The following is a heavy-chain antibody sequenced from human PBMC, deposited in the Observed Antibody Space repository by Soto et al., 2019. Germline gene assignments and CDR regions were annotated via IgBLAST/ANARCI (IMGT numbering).Heavy chain of an antibody. CDR1: GFSLTTTHMG. CDR3: AHAGDYDLLSFDH. J-gene: IGHJ4*02. V-gene: IGHV2-5*02. Sequence: QITLKESGPPLVRPAQTLTLTCAFSGFSLTTTHMGVAWIRQPPGKALEWLALIYWDDDKRYSPSLKNRLAISKDTSRNRVVLTITNMNPEDTGTYFCAHAGDYDLLSFDHWGLGTLVTVSS. CDR2: IYWDDDK. D-gene: IGHD4-17*01.